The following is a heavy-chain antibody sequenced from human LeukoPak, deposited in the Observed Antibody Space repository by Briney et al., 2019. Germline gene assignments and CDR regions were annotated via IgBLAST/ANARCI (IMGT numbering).Heavy chain of an antibody. CDR3: ARARAYYYGMDV. Sequence: GGSLRLSCAASGFTFSSYGMHWVRQAPGKGLEWVAFIRYDGSNKYYADSVKGRFTISRDNSKNTLYLQMNSLRAEDTAVYYCARARAYYYGMDVWGQGTTVTVSS. J-gene: IGHJ6*02. CDR2: IRYDGSNK. D-gene: IGHD3-10*01. CDR1: GFTFSSYG. V-gene: IGHV3-30*02.